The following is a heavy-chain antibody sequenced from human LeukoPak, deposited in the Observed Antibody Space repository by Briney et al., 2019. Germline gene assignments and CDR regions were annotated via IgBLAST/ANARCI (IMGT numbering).Heavy chain of an antibody. CDR2: SGST. Sequence: SETLSLTCTVSGGSISSYYWSWIRQPPGKGLEWIGYSGSTTYNPSLKSRVTISVDTSKNQFSLKLSSVTAADTAVYYCARDHYGSGSDDAFDIWGQGTMVTVSS. J-gene: IGHJ3*02. D-gene: IGHD3-10*01. V-gene: IGHV4-59*01. CDR1: GGSISSYY. CDR3: ARDHYGSGSDDAFDI.